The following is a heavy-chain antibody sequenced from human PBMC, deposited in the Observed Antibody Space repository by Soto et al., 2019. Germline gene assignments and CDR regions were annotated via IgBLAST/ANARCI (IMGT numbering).Heavy chain of an antibody. D-gene: IGHD3-3*01. V-gene: IGHV3-30*18. CDR2: ISFDGTKK. CDR1: GFIFRTYA. CDR3: AKAFWSGLLRTKDDKQSHAADA. Sequence: QVQVVESGGGVVQPGRSLRLSCAASGFIFRTYAMHWVRQAPGKGLEWVAIISFDGTKKYYADSVKGRFTISRDNPTNPLYLQMNRLRGVDTAVYHCAKAFWSGLLRTKDDKQSHAADAWGRGTTVVVSS. J-gene: IGHJ6*02.